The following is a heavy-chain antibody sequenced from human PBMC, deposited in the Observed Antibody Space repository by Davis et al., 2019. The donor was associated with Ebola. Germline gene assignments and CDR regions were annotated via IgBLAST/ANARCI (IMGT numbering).Heavy chain of an antibody. D-gene: IGHD2-2*01. J-gene: IGHJ4*02. CDR2: INHSGST. CDR1: GGSFSGYY. Sequence: GSLRLSCAVYGGSFSGYYWSWIRQPPGKGLEWIGEINHSGSTNYNPSLKSRVTISVDTSKNQFSLKLSSVTAADTAVYYCARVYVSGGGVVVPAASLFDYWGQGTLVTVSS. V-gene: IGHV4-34*01. CDR3: ARVYVSGGGVVVPAASLFDY.